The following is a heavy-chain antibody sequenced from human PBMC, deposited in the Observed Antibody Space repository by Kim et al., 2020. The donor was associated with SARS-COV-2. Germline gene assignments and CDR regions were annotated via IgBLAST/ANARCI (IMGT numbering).Heavy chain of an antibody. Sequence: GGSLRLSCTASGFTFGDYAMSWFRQAPGKGLEWVGFIRSKAYGGTTEYAASVKGRFTISRDDSKSIAYLQMNSLKTEDTAVYYCTRRHYDILTGYYNPFDYWGQGTLVTVSS. CDR3: TRRHYDILTGYYNPFDY. CDR2: IRSKAYGGTT. CDR1: GFTFGDYA. D-gene: IGHD3-9*01. J-gene: IGHJ4*02. V-gene: IGHV3-49*03.